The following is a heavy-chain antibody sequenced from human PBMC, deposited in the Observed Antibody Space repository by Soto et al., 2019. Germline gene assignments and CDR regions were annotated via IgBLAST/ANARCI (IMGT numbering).Heavy chain of an antibody. D-gene: IGHD3-9*01. Sequence: SETLSLTCAVYGGSFSGYYWSWIRQPPGKGLEWIGEINHSGCTNYNPSLKSRVTISVDTSKNQFSLKLSSVTAADTAVYYCARSRFYDILTGYYFGYYYYGMDVWGQGTTVTVSS. CDR3: ARSRFYDILTGYYFGYYYYGMDV. CDR1: GGSFSGYY. CDR2: INHSGCT. J-gene: IGHJ6*02. V-gene: IGHV4-34*01.